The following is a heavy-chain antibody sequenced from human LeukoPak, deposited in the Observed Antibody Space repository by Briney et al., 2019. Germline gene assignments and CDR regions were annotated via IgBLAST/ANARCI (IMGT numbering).Heavy chain of an antibody. CDR3: AKAGTYCGGDCYDDNWLDA. V-gene: IGHV1-46*01. CDR1: GYTFTRYY. J-gene: IGHJ5*02. D-gene: IGHD2-21*02. Sequence: ASVKVSLKASGYTFTRYYMQAVRQAPGQGLEWMGIINPSGGSTSYAQKFQGRVTMTRDTSTSTVYMELSSLRSEDTAVYYCAKAGTYCGGDCYDDNWLDAWRQRSLVTVSS. CDR2: INPSGGST.